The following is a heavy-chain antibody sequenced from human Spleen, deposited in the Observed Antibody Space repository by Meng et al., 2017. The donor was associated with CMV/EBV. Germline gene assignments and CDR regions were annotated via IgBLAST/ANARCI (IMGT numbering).Heavy chain of an antibody. CDR3: AKTDSREGGFDS. V-gene: IGHV4-31*02. CDR1: GASITHGGDC. CDR2: IYLSGVT. D-gene: IGHD1-1*01. J-gene: IGHJ4*02. Sequence: TVSGASITHGGDCWSWIRQQAERGLEWIGFIYLSGVTYYNATLKRRITISVDASKRQFFLKLNDVTAADTAVYYCAKTDSREGGFDSWGQGTLVTVSS.